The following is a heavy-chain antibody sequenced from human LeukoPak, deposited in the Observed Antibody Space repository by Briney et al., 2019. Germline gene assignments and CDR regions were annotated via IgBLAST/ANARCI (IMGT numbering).Heavy chain of an antibody. CDR1: GGSFSGYY. V-gene: IGHV4-34*01. D-gene: IGHD4-23*01. CDR3: ARASHYGGNSGGYYGMDV. J-gene: IGHJ6*02. Sequence: SETLSLTCAVYGGSFSGYYWSWIRQPPGKGLEWIGEINHSGSTNYNPSLKSRVTISVDTSKNQFSLKLSSVTAADTAVYYCARASHYGGNSGGYYGMDVWGQGTTVTVSS. CDR2: INHSGST.